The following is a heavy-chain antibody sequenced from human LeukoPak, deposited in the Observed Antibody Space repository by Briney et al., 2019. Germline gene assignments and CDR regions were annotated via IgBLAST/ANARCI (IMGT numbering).Heavy chain of an antibody. CDR3: ARGSVTTVTTGVDY. Sequence: GGSLRLSCVASGFTFSSYAMHWVRQAPGKGPEWLAVISYDGSNKNFADPVKGRFTISRDNSKNTLYLQMNSLRAEDTAMYHCARGSVTTVTTGVDYWGQGTLVTVSS. CDR2: ISYDGSNK. D-gene: IGHD4-17*01. CDR1: GFTFSSYA. J-gene: IGHJ4*02. V-gene: IGHV3-30-3*01.